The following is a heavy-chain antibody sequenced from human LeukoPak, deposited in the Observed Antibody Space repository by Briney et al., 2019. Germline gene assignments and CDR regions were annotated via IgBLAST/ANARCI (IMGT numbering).Heavy chain of an antibody. J-gene: IGHJ2*01. D-gene: IGHD5-18*01. V-gene: IGHV3-23*01. Sequence: GGSLRLSCAASGFTFSSYTMSWVRQAPGKGLEWVSTITTSDGNTYYADSVKGRFTVSRDNSKNTLYLQMNSLRAEDTAVYYCASFSDTAMAPGWYFDLWGRGTLVTVSS. CDR1: GFTFSSYT. CDR2: ITTSDGNT. CDR3: ASFSDTAMAPGWYFDL.